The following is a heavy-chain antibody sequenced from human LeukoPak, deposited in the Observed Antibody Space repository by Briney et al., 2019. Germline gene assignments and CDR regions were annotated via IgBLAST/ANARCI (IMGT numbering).Heavy chain of an antibody. V-gene: IGHV3-7*01. D-gene: IGHD1-14*01. J-gene: IGHJ4*02. CDR1: GFTFSSYA. CDR2: IKQDGSDK. CDR3: AREVWGPEY. Sequence: GGSLRLSCAASGFTFSSYAMHWVRQAPGKGLEWVGNIKQDGSDKNYMDSVKGRFTISRDNTKNSVYRQMSSLRAEDTAVYYCAREVWGPEYWGQGTLVTVSS.